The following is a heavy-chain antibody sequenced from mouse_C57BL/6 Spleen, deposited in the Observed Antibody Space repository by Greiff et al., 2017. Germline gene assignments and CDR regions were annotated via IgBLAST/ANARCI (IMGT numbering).Heavy chain of an antibody. J-gene: IGHJ2*01. V-gene: IGHV14-3*01. CDR2: IDPANGNT. CDR1: GFNIQNTY. CDR3: ARGDY. Sequence: VQLQQSVAELVRPGASVKLSCTASGFNIQNTYMHWVKQRPEQGLEWIGRIDPANGNTKYAPKFQGKAPITADTSSNTAYLQLSSLTSEDTAIYYCARGDYWGQGTTLTVSS.